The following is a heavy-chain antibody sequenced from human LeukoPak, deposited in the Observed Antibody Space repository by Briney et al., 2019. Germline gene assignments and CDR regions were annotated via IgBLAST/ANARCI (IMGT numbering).Heavy chain of an antibody. CDR1: GFTFSSYT. D-gene: IGHD2-15*01. Sequence: GRSLRLSCAASGFTFSSYTLHWVRQAPGKGLEWVAVISSDGSNKYYADSVKGRFTISRDNSKNTLYLQMNSLRTEDTAVYYCAKDATIDYSPDYWGQGTLVTVSS. CDR2: ISSDGSNK. CDR3: AKDATIDYSPDY. J-gene: IGHJ4*02. V-gene: IGHV3-30*04.